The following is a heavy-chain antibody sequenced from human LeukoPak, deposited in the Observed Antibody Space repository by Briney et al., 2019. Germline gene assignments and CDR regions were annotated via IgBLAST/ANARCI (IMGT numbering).Heavy chain of an antibody. D-gene: IGHD4-23*01. CDR1: GFTFSSYG. CDR2: ISSSSSYI. Sequence: PGGSLRLSCAASGFTFSSYGMNWVRQAPGKGLEWVSSISSSSSYIYYADSVKGRFTISRDNAKNSLYLQMNSLRAEDTAVYYCARLVTAWYFDLWGRGTLVTVSS. J-gene: IGHJ2*01. CDR3: ARLVTAWYFDL. V-gene: IGHV3-21*01.